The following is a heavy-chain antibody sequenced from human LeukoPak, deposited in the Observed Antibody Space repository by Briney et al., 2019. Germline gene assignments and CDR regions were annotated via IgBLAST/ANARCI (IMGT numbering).Heavy chain of an antibody. CDR1: GFIFDDYG. J-gene: IGHJ6*03. V-gene: IGHV3-11*01. D-gene: IGHD6-6*01. CDR2: ISSSGSTI. Sequence: KPGGSLRLSCAASGFIFDDYGMSWIRQAPGKGLEWVSYISSSGSTIYYADSVKGRFTISRDNAKNSLYLQMNSLRAEDTAVYYCARGEYKRDGVWYYYYMDVWGKGTTVTISS. CDR3: ARGEYKRDGVWYYYYMDV.